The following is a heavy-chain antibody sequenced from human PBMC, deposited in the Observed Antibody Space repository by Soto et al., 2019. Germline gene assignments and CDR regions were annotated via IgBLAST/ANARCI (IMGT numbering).Heavy chain of an antibody. Sequence: RRLSCAASGFTFSSYGMHWVRQAPGKGLEWVAVISYDGSNKYYADSVKGRFTISRDNSKNTLYLQMNSLRAEDTAVYYCAKEGDYSSSWAYYGMDVWGQGTTVTVSS. CDR1: GFTFSSYG. J-gene: IGHJ6*02. CDR2: ISYDGSNK. CDR3: AKEGDYSSSWAYYGMDV. D-gene: IGHD6-6*01. V-gene: IGHV3-30*18.